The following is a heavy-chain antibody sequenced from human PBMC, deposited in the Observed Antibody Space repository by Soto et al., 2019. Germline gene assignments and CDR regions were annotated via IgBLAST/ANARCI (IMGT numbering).Heavy chain of an antibody. CDR1: GFTFSSYS. CDR3: ARENQWPHSDY. Sequence: EVHLVESGGGLVKPGGSLRLSCAASGFTFSSYSMNWDRQAPGKGPEWVSSISSSSSYIYYADSVKGRFTISRDNAKNSLYLQMNSLRAEDTAVYYCARENQWPHSDYWGQGTLVTVSS. J-gene: IGHJ4*02. CDR2: ISSSSSYI. V-gene: IGHV3-21*01. D-gene: IGHD6-19*01.